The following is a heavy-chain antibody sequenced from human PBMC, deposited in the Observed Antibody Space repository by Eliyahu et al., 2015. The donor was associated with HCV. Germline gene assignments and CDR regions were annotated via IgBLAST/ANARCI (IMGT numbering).Heavy chain of an antibody. D-gene: IGHD4-23*01. V-gene: IGHV3-49*03. Sequence: ELQLVESGGGLVEPGRSLRLSCTTSXXTFGDYAXSXFRQAPXKGLEWVSFIRSISYGGTAEYAASVGGRFTISRDDSKSIAYLQMNSLKTEDTAMYYCTRADWYGDDSGGHYFDYWGQGILVTVSS. CDR1: XXTFGDYA. J-gene: IGHJ4*02. CDR2: IRSISYGGTA. CDR3: TRADWYGDDSGGHYFDY.